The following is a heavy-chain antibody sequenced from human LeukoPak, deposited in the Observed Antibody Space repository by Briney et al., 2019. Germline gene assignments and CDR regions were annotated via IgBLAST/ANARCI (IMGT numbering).Heavy chain of an antibody. CDR1: GYTFTSYD. D-gene: IGHD1-1*01. CDR3: ARGSSGLERPGYYYYYYMDV. J-gene: IGHJ6*03. Sequence: GASVKVSCKASGYTFTSYDINLVRQDTGPGLEWMGLMNPNSGNTDYAQKFYGRVTITGNTSISTAYMELSSLRSEDTAVYYCARGSSGLERPGYYYYYYMDVWGKGTTVTVSS. CDR2: MNPNSGNT. V-gene: IGHV1-8*03.